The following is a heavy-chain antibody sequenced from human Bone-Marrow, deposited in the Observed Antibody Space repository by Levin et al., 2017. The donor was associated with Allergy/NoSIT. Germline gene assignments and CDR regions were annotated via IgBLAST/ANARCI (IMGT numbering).Heavy chain of an antibody. CDR1: GDSINNTNHY. V-gene: IGHV4-61*02. D-gene: IGHD6-6*01. CDR2: MFAGGAA. J-gene: IGHJ5*02. Sequence: PSETLSLTCTVSGDSINNTNHYWSWIRQPAGKGLEWIGRMFAGGAATYNRSLRSRVTISIDTSKNQFSLKVTPVTAADTAVYYCARDETFNSSHTGWCDPWGQGTLVTVSS. CDR3: ARDETFNSSHTGWCDP.